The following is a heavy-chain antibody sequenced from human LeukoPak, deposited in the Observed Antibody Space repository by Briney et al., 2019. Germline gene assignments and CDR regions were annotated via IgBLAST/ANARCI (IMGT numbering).Heavy chain of an antibody. D-gene: IGHD3-22*01. CDR2: INPSGGST. Sequence: ASVKVSCKASGYTFTSYYMHWVRQAPGQGLEWMGRINPSGGSTSYAQKFQGRVTMTRDTSTSTVYMELSSLRSEDTAVYYCARDHRVYYDCSGGFDPWGQGTLVTVSS. J-gene: IGHJ5*02. CDR3: ARDHRVYYDCSGGFDP. CDR1: GYTFTSYY. V-gene: IGHV1-46*01.